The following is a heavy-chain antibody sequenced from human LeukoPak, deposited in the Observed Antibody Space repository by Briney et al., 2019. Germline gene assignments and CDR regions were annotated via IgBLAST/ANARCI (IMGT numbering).Heavy chain of an antibody. D-gene: IGHD2-2*02. Sequence: GGSLRLSCAASGFTFSDYYMSWLRQAPGKGLEWVSYISSSNSYTNYADSVKGRFTISRDNAKNSLYLQMNSLRAEDTAVYYCARGRYTNIYWGQGTLVTVSS. CDR3: ARGRYTNIY. V-gene: IGHV3-11*05. CDR1: GFTFSDYY. CDR2: ISSSNSYT. J-gene: IGHJ4*02.